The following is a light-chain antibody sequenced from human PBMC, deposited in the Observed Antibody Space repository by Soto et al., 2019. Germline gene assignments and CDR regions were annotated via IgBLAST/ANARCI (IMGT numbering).Light chain of an antibody. CDR2: GAS. V-gene: IGKV3-15*01. CDR1: QTISGT. CDR3: QQYDNWPWT. Sequence: EIVMTQSPATLSVSPGGRATLSCRASQTISGTLAWYQQKPGQALRLLIHGASTRAPGFPARFSGSGSGTDFTPTISSLQSEDFAVYYCQQYDNWPWTFGQGTKVDIK. J-gene: IGKJ1*01.